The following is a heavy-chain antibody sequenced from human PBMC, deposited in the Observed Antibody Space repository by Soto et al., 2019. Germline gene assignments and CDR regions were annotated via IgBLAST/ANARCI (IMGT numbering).Heavy chain of an antibody. CDR1: GGSISSSGYS. Sequence: SETLSLTCAVSGGSISSSGYSWNWIRQSPGKGLEWIGYIYHSGSTNYNPSLRSRVTISLDGSKNQFSLRLTSVTAADTAVYYCARGSVYVLWSGYFDFWGQGSLVTVSS. CDR2: IYHSGST. CDR3: ARGSVYVLWSGYFDF. J-gene: IGHJ4*02. D-gene: IGHD3-3*01. V-gene: IGHV4-30-2*06.